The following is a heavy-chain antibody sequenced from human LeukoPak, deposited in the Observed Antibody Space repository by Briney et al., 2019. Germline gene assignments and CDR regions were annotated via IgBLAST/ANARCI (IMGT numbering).Heavy chain of an antibody. CDR2: ISAYNGNT. CDR3: ARDRGARSLYYYYYYGMDV. Sequence: ASVKVSCKASGYTFTSYGISWVRQAPAQGLEWMGWISAYNGNTNYAQKLQGRVTMTTDTSTSTAYMELRSLRSDDTAVYYCARDRGARSLYYYYYYGMDVWGQGTTVTVSS. J-gene: IGHJ6*02. D-gene: IGHD3-10*01. CDR1: GYTFTSYG. V-gene: IGHV1-18*01.